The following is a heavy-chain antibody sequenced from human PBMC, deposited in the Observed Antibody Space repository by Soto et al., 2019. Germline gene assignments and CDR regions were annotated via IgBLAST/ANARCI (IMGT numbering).Heavy chain of an antibody. V-gene: IGHV3-53*02. Sequence: EVQLVETGGGLIQPGGSLRLSCAASGFIVSSNYMNWVRQAPGKGLEWVSIIYSDGTTSYADSVKGRFTISRDNFKNTLHLQMNSLRAEDTAVYYCAILSNWGQGTLVTVSS. CDR2: IYSDGTT. J-gene: IGHJ4*02. CDR1: GFIVSSNY. CDR3: AILSN. D-gene: IGHD6-6*01.